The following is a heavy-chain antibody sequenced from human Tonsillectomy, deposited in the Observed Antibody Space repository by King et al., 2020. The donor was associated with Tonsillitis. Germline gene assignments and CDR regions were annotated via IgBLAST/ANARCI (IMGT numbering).Heavy chain of an antibody. CDR1: GFTFSSYA. CDR3: ARDLRGYSFGYSAFEI. V-gene: IGHV3-64*01. CDR2: ISSNGGST. D-gene: IGHD5-18*01. Sequence: VQLVESGGALVQPGGSLRLSCAASGFTFSSYAMHWVRQAPGKGLEYVSAISSNGGSTYYANSVKGRFTISRDNSKNTLYLQMGSLRAEDMAVYYCARDLRGYSFGYSAFEIWGQGTMVTVSS. J-gene: IGHJ3*02.